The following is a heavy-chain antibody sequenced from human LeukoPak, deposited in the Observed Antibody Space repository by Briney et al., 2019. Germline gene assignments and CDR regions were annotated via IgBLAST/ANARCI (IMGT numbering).Heavy chain of an antibody. D-gene: IGHD4-17*01. CDR1: GFTFSREW. CDR2: INQDGSEK. Sequence: TGGSLRLSCAASGFTFSREWMTWVRQAPGKGLEWVANINQDGSEKYYVGSVKGRFTISRDNAKSSLYLQMDSLRAEDSAVYYCARGRDYGDAWGQGTLVTVSS. CDR3: ARGRDYGDA. J-gene: IGHJ5*02. V-gene: IGHV3-7*01.